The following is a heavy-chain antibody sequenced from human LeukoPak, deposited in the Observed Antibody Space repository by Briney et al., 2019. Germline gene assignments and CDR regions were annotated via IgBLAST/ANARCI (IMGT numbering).Heavy chain of an antibody. V-gene: IGHV4-59*01. CDR3: ARADSDILTAQRIWPAYYYYGMDV. CDR1: GGSISSYY. J-gene: IGHJ6*02. Sequence: SETLSLTCTVSGGSISSYYWSWIRQPPGKGLEWIGYIYYSGSTNYNPSLKSRVTISVDTSKNQFSLKLSSVTAADTAVYYCARADSDILTAQRIWPAYYYYGMDVWGQGTTVTVSS. CDR2: IYYSGST. D-gene: IGHD3-9*01.